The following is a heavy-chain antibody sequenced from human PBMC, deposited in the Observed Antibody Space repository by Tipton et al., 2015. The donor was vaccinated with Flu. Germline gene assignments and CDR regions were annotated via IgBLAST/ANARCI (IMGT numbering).Heavy chain of an antibody. CDR3: ARLSYYDVDLKNFYFED. Sequence: TLSLTCAVSGYSISSGYYWGWIRQPPGQGLEWIGSVYHTGSTYYNPSLKSRVTISVDTSKSHFSLMLRSVTAADTAVYYCARLSYYDVDLKNFYFEDWGQGTLVTVSS. J-gene: IGHJ4*02. V-gene: IGHV4-38-2*01. CDR2: VYHTGST. D-gene: IGHD3-10*02. CDR1: GYSISSGYY.